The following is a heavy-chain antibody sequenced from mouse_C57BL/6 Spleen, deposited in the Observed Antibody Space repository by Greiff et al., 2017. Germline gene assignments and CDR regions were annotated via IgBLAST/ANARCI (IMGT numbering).Heavy chain of an antibody. CDR1: GFTFSNYG. D-gene: IGHD2-4*01. Sequence: EVQVVESGGGLVKPGGSLKLSCAASGFTFSNYGMHWVRQAPEKGLEWVAYISSGSSNIDYADTMEGRCTISRDNAKNTLFLQMTSLRSEDTAMYYGSKDDYPYARDYWGQGTSVTVSS. CDR3: SKDDYPYARDY. V-gene: IGHV5-17*01. J-gene: IGHJ4*01. CDR2: ISSGSSNI.